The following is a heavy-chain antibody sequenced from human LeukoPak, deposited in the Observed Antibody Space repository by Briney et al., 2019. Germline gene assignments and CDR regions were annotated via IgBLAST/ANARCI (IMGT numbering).Heavy chain of an antibody. CDR1: GFTFSSYG. D-gene: IGHD5-24*01. V-gene: IGHV3-30*02. CDR2: IRYDGSNK. Sequence: GGSLRLSCAASGFTFSSYGMHWVRQAPGKGLEWVAFIRYDGSNKYYADSVKGRFTISRDNSKNTLYLQMNSLRAEDTAVYYCAKDREMATILDYWGQGTLVTVSS. J-gene: IGHJ4*02. CDR3: AKDREMATILDY.